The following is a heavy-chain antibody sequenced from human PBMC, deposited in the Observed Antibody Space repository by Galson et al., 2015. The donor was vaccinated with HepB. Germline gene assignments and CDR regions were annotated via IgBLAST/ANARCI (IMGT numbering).Heavy chain of an antibody. CDR1: GYTFSRFS. CDR3: ARGGLATIGGPTLDY. D-gene: IGHD5-24*01. CDR2: ISGYDVNV. Sequence: SVKVSCKASGYTFSRFSISWLRQAPGQGLEWMGWISGYDVNVRYAQKFQGRLTMTTDTSTSTAHLDLRSLRSGDSAVYYCARGGLATIGGPTLDYWGQGTLVTVSS. J-gene: IGHJ4*02. V-gene: IGHV1-18*01.